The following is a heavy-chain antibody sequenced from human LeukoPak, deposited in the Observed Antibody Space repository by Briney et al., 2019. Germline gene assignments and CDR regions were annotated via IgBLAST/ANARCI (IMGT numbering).Heavy chain of an antibody. J-gene: IGHJ4*02. V-gene: IGHV3-15*01. CDR3: AIDEPNYAPYDFDY. Sequence: PGGSLRLSCAASRFTFSNAWMNWVRQAPGKRLEWVGRIKSKVNGETTDYAAPVKGRFTISRDDSNNMVYLQMNSLKIEDTAVYYCAIDEPNYAPYDFDYWGQGTLVTVSS. CDR1: RFTFSNAW. D-gene: IGHD4/OR15-4a*01. CDR2: IKSKVNGETT.